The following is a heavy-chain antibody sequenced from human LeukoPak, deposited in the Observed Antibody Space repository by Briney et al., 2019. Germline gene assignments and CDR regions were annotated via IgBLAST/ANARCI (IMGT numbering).Heavy chain of an antibody. CDR1: GDSISSYY. Sequence: KSSETLFLTCSVSGDSISSYYRSWIRQPPGKGLEWIGSIYYSGTTNYNPSLKSRVTISVDTSKNQFSLKLSSVTAADTAVYYCARVRQYCTNGVCFYTRFDYWGQGTLVTVSS. CDR3: ARVRQYCTNGVCFYTRFDY. J-gene: IGHJ4*02. V-gene: IGHV4-59*01. D-gene: IGHD2-8*01. CDR2: IYYSGTT.